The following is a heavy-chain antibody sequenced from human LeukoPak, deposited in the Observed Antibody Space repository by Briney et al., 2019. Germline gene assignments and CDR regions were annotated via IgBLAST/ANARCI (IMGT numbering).Heavy chain of an antibody. V-gene: IGHV4-34*01. D-gene: IGHD3-22*01. Sequence: SETLSLTCAVYGGSFSGYYWAWIRQSPGKGLEWLGSFHSSGNTYYNPSLKSRVTISIDTSKNVLSLRLTSVTAADTAVYFCARDEISVEGGFYSVRYAFDIWGQGTSVTVSS. CDR1: GGSFSGYY. CDR3: ARDEISVEGGFYSVRYAFDI. J-gene: IGHJ3*02. CDR2: FHSSGNT.